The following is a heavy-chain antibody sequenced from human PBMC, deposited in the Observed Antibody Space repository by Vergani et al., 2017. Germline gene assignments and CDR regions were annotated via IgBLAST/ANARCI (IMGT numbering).Heavy chain of an antibody. CDR3: AKSVLNYDFWSEAYFDY. CDR2: MNPNSGNT. D-gene: IGHD3-3*01. J-gene: IGHJ4*02. V-gene: IGHV1-8*02. Sequence: QVQLVQSGAEVKKPGASVKVSCKASGYTFTSYDINWVRQATGQGLEWMGWMNPNSGNTGYAQKFQGRVTMTRNTSISTAYMELSSLRSEDTAVYYCAKSVLNYDFWSEAYFDYWGQGTLVTVSS. CDR1: GYTFTSYD.